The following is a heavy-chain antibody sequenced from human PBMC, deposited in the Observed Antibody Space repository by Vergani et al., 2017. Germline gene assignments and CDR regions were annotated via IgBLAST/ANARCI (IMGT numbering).Heavy chain of an antibody. V-gene: IGHV4-59*11. D-gene: IGHD4-17*01. Sequence: QVQLQESGPGLVKPSETLSLTCTVSGGSISSHYWSWIRQPPGKGLEWIGYIYYSGSTNYNPSLKSRVTISVDTSKNQFSLKLSSVTAADTAVYYCARGRLADGDSYLDYWGQGTLVTVSS. CDR1: GGSISSHY. J-gene: IGHJ4*02. CDR2: IYYSGST. CDR3: ARGRLADGDSYLDY.